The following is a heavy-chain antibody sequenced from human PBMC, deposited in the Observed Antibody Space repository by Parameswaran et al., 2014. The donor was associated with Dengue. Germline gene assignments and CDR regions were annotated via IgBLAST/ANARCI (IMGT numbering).Heavy chain of an antibody. Sequence: WVRQAPGQGLEWMGWISAYNGNTNYAQKLQGRVTMTTDTSTSTAYMELRSLRSDDTAVYYCARVDLGYCSSTSCYLISVFDYWGQGTLVTVSS. D-gene: IGHD2-2*01. CDR2: ISAYNGNT. J-gene: IGHJ4*02. CDR3: ARVDLGYCSSTSCYLISVFDY. V-gene: IGHV1-18*01.